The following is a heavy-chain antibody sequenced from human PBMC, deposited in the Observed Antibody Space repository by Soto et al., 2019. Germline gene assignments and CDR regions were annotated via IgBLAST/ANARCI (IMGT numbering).Heavy chain of an antibody. CDR3: ARYGSGTARAYFDY. V-gene: IGHV1-69*13. D-gene: IGHD2-15*01. CDR2: IIPIFGTA. Sequence: SVKVSCKASGGTFSSYAISWVRQAPGQGLEWMGGIIPIFGTANYAQKFQGRVTITADESTSTAYMELSSLRSEDTAVYYCARYGSGTARAYFDYWGQGTLVTVSS. CDR1: GGTFSSYA. J-gene: IGHJ4*02.